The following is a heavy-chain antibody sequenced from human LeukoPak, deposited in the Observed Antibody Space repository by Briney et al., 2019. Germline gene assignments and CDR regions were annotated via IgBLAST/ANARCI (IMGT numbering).Heavy chain of an antibody. CDR3: AARHSHWFDP. CDR1: GGSISSSNW. CDR2: IYHSGST. Sequence: SETLSLTCAVSGGSISSSNWWSWVRQPPGKGLEWIGEIYHSGSTNYNPSLKSRVTISVDTSKNQFSLKLSSVTAADTAVYYCAARHSHWFDPWGQGTLVTVSS. D-gene: IGHD1-1*01. V-gene: IGHV4-4*02. J-gene: IGHJ5*02.